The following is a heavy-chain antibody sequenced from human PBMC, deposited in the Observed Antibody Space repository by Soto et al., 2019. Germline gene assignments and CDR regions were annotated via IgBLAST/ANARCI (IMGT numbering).Heavy chain of an antibody. CDR1: GLSFTNYG. J-gene: IGHJ5*02. V-gene: IGHV3-30*18. Sequence: QVQLVESGGGVVQPGRSLRLSCAASGLSFTNYGMHWVRQAPGKGLEWVAVISYDGSNKYYADSVKGRFTISRDTSKNTLYLQMNSLRVVDTAVYYCEKDHEQHLVRGWFDPWGQGALVTVSS. D-gene: IGHD6-13*01. CDR3: EKDHEQHLVRGWFDP. CDR2: ISYDGSNK.